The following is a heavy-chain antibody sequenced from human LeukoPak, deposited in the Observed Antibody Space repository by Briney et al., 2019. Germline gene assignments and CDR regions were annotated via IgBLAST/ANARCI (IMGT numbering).Heavy chain of an antibody. CDR2: IWNDGSNE. J-gene: IGHJ4*02. Sequence: GGSRRLSCVTSGFTFSTHGIHWVRQAPGKGLEWLSVIWNDGSNEIYVDSVKDRFTISRDNSKNTAYLQMGSLRVDDTAVYYCGAGYCGGYDCSPGYWGRGTLVIVSS. D-gene: IGHD2-21*01. CDR1: GFTFSTHG. CDR3: GAGYCGGYDCSPGY. V-gene: IGHV3-33*01.